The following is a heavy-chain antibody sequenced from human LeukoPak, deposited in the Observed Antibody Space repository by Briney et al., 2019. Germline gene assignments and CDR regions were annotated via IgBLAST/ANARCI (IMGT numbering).Heavy chain of an antibody. D-gene: IGHD5-12*01. CDR1: GGSFSGYY. J-gene: IGHJ6*03. V-gene: IGHV4-34*01. CDR3: ARGRKYSGYDFDYYYMDV. Sequence: PSETLSLTCAVYGGSFSGYYWSWIRQPPGKGLEWIGEINHSGSTNYNPTLKSRVTISVDTSKNQLSLKLSSVTAADMAVYYCARGRKYSGYDFDYYYMDVWDKGTTVTVSS. CDR2: INHSGST.